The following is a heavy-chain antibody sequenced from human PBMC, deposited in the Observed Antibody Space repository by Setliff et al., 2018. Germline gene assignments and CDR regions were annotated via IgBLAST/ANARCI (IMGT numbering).Heavy chain of an antibody. Sequence: AASVKVSCKASGYTFTSYGITWVRQAPGQGLEWMAWISAYNGYIVYAQKFQGRVTVTTDTSTSTAYMELRSLRSDDTAVYYCARAPPKIVVTVAALDYWGQGALVTSPQ. V-gene: IGHV1-18*01. CDR2: ISAYNGYI. CDR1: GYTFTSYG. CDR3: ARAPPKIVVTVAALDY. D-gene: IGHD2-15*01. J-gene: IGHJ4*02.